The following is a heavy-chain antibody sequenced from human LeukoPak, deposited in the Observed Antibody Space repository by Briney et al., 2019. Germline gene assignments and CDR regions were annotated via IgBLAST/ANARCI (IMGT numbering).Heavy chain of an antibody. CDR3: ARGFGAGNYYYGWFDP. J-gene: IGHJ5*02. CDR2: VSYSGNT. D-gene: IGHD3-10*01. Sequence: PSETLSLTCTVSGVSMRTYYWSWIRQPPGKGLEWIGYVSYSGNTDYNPSLKSRLTISIDTSETQFSLKLTSVTAADTAVYYCARGFGAGNYYYGWFDPWGQGTLVSVSS. CDR1: GVSMRTYY. V-gene: IGHV4-59*08.